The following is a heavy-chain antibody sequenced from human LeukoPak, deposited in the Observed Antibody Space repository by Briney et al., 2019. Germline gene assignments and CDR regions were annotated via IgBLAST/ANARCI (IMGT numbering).Heavy chain of an antibody. CDR1: GFTFSSYW. CDR2: INSDGSST. D-gene: IGHD2-2*01. J-gene: IGHJ6*03. CDR3: ARHGYCSSTSCYVRFYYYYYYMDV. V-gene: IGHV3-74*01. Sequence: GGSLRLSCAASGFTFSSYWMHWVRQAPGKGLVWVSRINSDGSSTSYADSVKGRFTISRDNAKNSLYLQMNSLRAEDTAVYYCARHGYCSSTSCYVRFYYYYYYMDVWGKGTTVTISS.